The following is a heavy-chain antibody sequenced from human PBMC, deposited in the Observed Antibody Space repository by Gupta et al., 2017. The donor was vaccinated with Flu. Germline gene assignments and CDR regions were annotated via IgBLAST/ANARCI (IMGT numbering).Heavy chain of an antibody. D-gene: IGHD3-9*01. J-gene: IGHJ4*02. Sequence: QVHLVESGGGVVQPGTSLRVSCPASGFIFSSFGIPWVRPAPGKGPEWLAFISYDGDNSYYADSVKGRFTISRDNSKNTLYLQMSSLRAEDTAVYYCAKVERYYEMLTGYKDPHTFDHWGQGTLVIVSS. V-gene: IGHV3-30*18. CDR3: AKVERYYEMLTGYKDPHTFDH. CDR1: GFIFSSFG. CDR2: ISYDGDNS.